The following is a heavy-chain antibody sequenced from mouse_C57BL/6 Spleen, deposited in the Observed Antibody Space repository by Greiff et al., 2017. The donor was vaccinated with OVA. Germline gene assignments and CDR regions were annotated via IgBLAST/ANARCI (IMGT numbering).Heavy chain of an antibody. Sequence: QVQLQQPGAELVRPGTSVKLSCKASGYTFTSYWMHWVKQRPGQGLEWIGVIDPSDSYTNYNQKFKGKATLTVDTSSSTAYMQLSSLTSEDSAVDYCARPNYYGSRAWFAYWGQGTLVTVSA. D-gene: IGHD1-1*01. J-gene: IGHJ3*01. V-gene: IGHV1-59*01. CDR2: IDPSDSYT. CDR1: GYTFTSYW. CDR3: ARPNYYGSRAWFAY.